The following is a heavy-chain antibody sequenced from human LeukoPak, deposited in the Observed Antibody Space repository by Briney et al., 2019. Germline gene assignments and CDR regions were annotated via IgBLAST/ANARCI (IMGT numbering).Heavy chain of an antibody. D-gene: IGHD6-19*01. J-gene: IGHJ4*02. V-gene: IGHV3-21*01. CDR3: ARASNSGWYRSFGY. CDR1: GFTFSSYS. CDR2: ISNSSSYI. Sequence: GGSLRLSCAASGFTFSSYSMNWVRQAPGKGLEWISSISNSSSYIYYADSVKGRFTISRDNAKNSLYLQMNSLRAEDTAVYYCARASNSGWYRSFGYWGQGTLVTVSS.